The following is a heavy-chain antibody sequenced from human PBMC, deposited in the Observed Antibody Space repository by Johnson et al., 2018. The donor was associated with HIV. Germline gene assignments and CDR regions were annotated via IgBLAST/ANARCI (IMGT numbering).Heavy chain of an antibody. CDR1: GFTFDDYA. J-gene: IGHJ3*02. CDR3: ARVSSSVTTARYGAFDI. Sequence: QVQLVESGGGVVQPGRSLRLSCAASGFTFDDYAMHWVRQAPGKGLEWVAVISYDGSNKYYADSVKGRFTISRDNSKNTLYLQINSLRAEDTAVYYCARVSSSVTTARYGAFDIWGQGTMVIVSS. V-gene: IGHV3-30-3*01. D-gene: IGHD4-17*01. CDR2: ISYDGSNK.